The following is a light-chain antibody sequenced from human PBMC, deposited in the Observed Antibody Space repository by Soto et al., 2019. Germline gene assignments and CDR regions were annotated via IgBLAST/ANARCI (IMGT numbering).Light chain of an antibody. J-gene: IGLJ1*01. Sequence: QSALTQHASVSGSPGQSITISCTGTSSDVGGYNFVSWYQQHPGKVPKLMIFDVNRRPSGVSDRFSGSKSGNTASLTISGLQAEDEGDYYCCSYTSSSTHVFGSGTKVTVL. CDR1: SSDVGGYNF. CDR2: DVN. CDR3: CSYTSSSTHV. V-gene: IGLV2-14*03.